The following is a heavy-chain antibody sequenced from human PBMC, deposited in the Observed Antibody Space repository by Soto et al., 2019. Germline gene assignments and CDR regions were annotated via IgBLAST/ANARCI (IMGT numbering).Heavy chain of an antibody. CDR3: ARVPITGTTIIDY. V-gene: IGHV4-30-4*01. J-gene: IGHJ4*02. Sequence: PSETLSLTCTVAGGSISSGDYYWSWIRQPPGKGLEWIGYIYYGGSTYYNPSLKSRVTISVDTSKNQFSLKLSSVTAADTAVYYCARVPITGTTIIDYWGQGTLVTVSS. D-gene: IGHD1-20*01. CDR2: IYYGGST. CDR1: GGSISSGDYY.